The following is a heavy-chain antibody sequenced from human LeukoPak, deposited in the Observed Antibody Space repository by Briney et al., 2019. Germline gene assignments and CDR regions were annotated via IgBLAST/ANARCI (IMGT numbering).Heavy chain of an antibody. V-gene: IGHV4-4*07. CDR1: GGSFSGYY. D-gene: IGHD3-10*01. CDR3: ARDTEAKRGSPYGIRN. CDR2: IYTSGST. Sequence: SETLSLTCAVYGGSFSGYYWSWIRQPAGKGLEWIGRIYTSGSTNYNPSLKSRVTMSVDTSKKQFSLNLSSVTAADTAVYYCARDTEAKRGSPYGIRNWGQGTLVTVSS. J-gene: IGHJ4*02.